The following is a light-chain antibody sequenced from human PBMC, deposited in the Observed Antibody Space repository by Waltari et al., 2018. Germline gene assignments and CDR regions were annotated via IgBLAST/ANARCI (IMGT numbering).Light chain of an antibody. V-gene: IGLV1-47*01. CDR3: AAWDDSLSGRV. CDR1: NSNVGRNY. CDR2: END. Sequence: QSVLTQPPSASGTPGQRVTISCSGSNSNVGRNYIYWYQQLPGTAPKLLIYENDQRPAGVPDRFSGSRSGTSASLAISGLRSEDEADYYCAAWDDSLSGRVFGGGTKVTVL. J-gene: IGLJ3*02.